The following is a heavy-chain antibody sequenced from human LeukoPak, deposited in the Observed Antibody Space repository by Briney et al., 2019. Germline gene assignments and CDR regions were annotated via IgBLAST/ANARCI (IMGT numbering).Heavy chain of an antibody. J-gene: IGHJ4*02. CDR2: MNPNSGNT. CDR1: GYTFTSYD. CDR3: ARSVGGATDY. D-gene: IGHD1-26*01. Sequence: ASVKVSCKASGYTFTSYDINWVRQATGQGLEWMGWMNPNSGNTGYAQKFQGRVTITGNTSISTAYMELSSLRSEDTAAYYCARSVGGATDYWGQGTLVTVSS. V-gene: IGHV1-8*03.